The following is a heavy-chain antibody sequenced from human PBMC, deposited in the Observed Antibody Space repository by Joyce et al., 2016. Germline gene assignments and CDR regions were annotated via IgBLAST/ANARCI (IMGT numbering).Heavy chain of an antibody. J-gene: IGHJ4*02. CDR2: FYHSETT. D-gene: IGHD3-10*01. V-gene: IGHV4-38-2*02. CDR1: GDPISSGYY. CDR3: ASMYTVRGLITFDN. Sequence: QVPLQESGPGLVKPWKTLSLTCSVSGDPISSGYYWGWIRQPPGKGLELIGSFYHSETTYYNPSLESRVTISTDTSKNQFSLKLSSLTAADTAVYYCASMYTVRGLITFDNWGQGILVTVSS.